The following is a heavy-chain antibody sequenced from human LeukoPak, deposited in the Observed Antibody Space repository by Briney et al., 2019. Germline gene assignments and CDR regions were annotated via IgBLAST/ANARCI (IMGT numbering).Heavy chain of an antibody. CDR2: MSRYCGST. CDR1: VFTFYDYA. V-gene: IGHV3-43*01. CDR3: GTNSLDCSGGSCSLFVAFDL. Sequence: PGGSLRLSCAASVFTFYDYAMYWGRQAPRQGLEGVSLMSRYCGSTDYANSLKDRLTIPRDNSKNSLYLQRNSPLTEETALYYCGTNSLDCSGGSCSLFVAFDLWGQGTMVSVSS. D-gene: IGHD2-15*01. J-gene: IGHJ3*01.